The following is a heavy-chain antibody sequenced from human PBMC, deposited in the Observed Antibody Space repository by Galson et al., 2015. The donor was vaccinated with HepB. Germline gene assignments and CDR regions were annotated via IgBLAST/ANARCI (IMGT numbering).Heavy chain of an antibody. V-gene: IGHV3-30*18. D-gene: IGHD1-7*01. CDR3: AKRTGTNYWYFDL. Sequence: SLRLSCAASGFTFSSYGMHWVRQAPGKGLEWVAVISYDRSNKYYADSVKGRFTISRDNSKNTLYLQMNSLRAEDTAVYYCAKRTGTNYWYFDLWGRGTLVTVSS. CDR2: ISYDRSNK. CDR1: GFTFSSYG. J-gene: IGHJ2*01.